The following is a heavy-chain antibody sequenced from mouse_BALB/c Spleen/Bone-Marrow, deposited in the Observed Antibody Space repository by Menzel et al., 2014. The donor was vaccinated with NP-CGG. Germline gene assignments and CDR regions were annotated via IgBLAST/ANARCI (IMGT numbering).Heavy chain of an antibody. CDR3: ARHAYYDQTEVSFVY. V-gene: IGHV5-9-2*01. J-gene: IGHJ3*01. Sequence: EVKLVESGGGLVKSGGSLKLSCAASGFTFNSYGMSWVRQTPEKRLEWGATISGGGSYTFYPDSVKGRFTISRDNAKNNLYLQLSSLRSEDTALYYCARHAYYDQTEVSFVYWGQGTLVTVSA. D-gene: IGHD2-4*01. CDR2: ISGGGSYT. CDR1: GFTFNSYG.